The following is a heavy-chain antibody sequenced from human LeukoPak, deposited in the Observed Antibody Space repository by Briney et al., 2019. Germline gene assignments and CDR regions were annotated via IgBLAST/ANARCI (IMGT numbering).Heavy chain of an antibody. D-gene: IGHD1-26*01. CDR3: AKIPQGATMDY. Sequence: ASVKVSCKASGYPFTGSYIHWVRQAPGQGLEWMGWMNPNNGVTHYVQKFQGRVTMTRDTSITTAYMELNALRSDDSAVYYCAKIPQGATMDYWGQGTLVTVSS. J-gene: IGHJ4*02. CDR2: MNPNNGVT. CDR1: GYPFTGSY. V-gene: IGHV1-2*02.